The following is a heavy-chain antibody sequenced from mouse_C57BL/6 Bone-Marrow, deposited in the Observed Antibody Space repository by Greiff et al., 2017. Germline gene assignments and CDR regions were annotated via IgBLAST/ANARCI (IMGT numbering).Heavy chain of an antibody. V-gene: IGHV1-50*01. CDR3: ARRGFDY. J-gene: IGHJ2*01. CDR2: IDPSDSYT. Sequence: VQLQQPGAELVKPGASVKLSCKASGYTFTSYWMQWVKQRPGQGLEWIGEIDPSDSYTNYNQKFKGKATLTVDKSSSTAYMQLSSLTSEDSAVYYCARRGFDYWGQGTTLTVSS. CDR1: GYTFTSYW.